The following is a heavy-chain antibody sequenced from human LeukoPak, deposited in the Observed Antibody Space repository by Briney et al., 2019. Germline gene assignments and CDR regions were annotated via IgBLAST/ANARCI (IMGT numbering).Heavy chain of an antibody. CDR3: ARDWGQQLGRDCFDY. Sequence: ASVTVSCTASGSTFTRYYMHWVRQAPGQGLEWMGIINPSGGTTSYAQQFQGRVTMTRDTSTSTVYMELSSLRSEDTAVYYCARDWGQQLGRDCFDYWGQGTLVTVPS. CDR2: INPSGGTT. CDR1: GSTFTRYY. J-gene: IGHJ4*02. D-gene: IGHD6-13*01. V-gene: IGHV1-46*01.